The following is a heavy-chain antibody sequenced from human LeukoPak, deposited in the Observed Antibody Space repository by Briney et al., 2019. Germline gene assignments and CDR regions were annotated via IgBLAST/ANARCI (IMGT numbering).Heavy chain of an antibody. V-gene: IGHV4-31*03. J-gene: IGHJ4*01. CDR2: IYSSGST. CDR1: GGSISSGGYY. CDR3: ARGIPLSRFDN. D-gene: IGHD5-18*01. Sequence: SQTLCLTCTVSGGSISSGGYYWSWIRQHPGKGLEWIVYIYSSGSTYYNPSLKSRVTISLDTSKNQFSLKLSSVTAADTAVYYCARGIPLSRFDNWGHGTLVTVSS.